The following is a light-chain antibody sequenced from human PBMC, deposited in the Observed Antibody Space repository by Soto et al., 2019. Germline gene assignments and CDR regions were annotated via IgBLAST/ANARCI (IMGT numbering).Light chain of an antibody. CDR2: GAS. Sequence: EIVLTQSPGTLSLSPGERATLSCRASQSVSSSYLAWYQQKPGQAPRLLIYGASSRATGIPDRFSGSGSGTDFTLTISRLEPVDFAVYFCQHYGNSPPFTFGQGTKVDIK. CDR3: QHYGNSPPFT. J-gene: IGKJ2*01. V-gene: IGKV3-20*01. CDR1: QSVSSSY.